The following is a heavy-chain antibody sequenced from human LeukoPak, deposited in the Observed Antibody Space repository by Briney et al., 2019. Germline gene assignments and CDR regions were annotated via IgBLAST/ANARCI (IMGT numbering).Heavy chain of an antibody. J-gene: IGHJ4*02. CDR3: ARDAAMVRKFDY. D-gene: IGHD5-18*01. CDR1: GGSFSGYY. Sequence: SETLSLTCAVYGGSFSGYYWSWIRQPPGKGLEWIGEINHSGSTNYNPSLKSRVTISVDTSKNQFSLKLSSVTAAGTAVYYCARDAAMVRKFDYWGQGTLVTVSS. CDR2: INHSGST. V-gene: IGHV4-34*01.